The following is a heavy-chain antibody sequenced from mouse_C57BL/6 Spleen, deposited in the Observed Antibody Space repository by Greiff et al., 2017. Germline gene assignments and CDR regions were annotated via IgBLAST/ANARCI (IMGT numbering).Heavy chain of an antibody. D-gene: IGHD2-1*01. J-gene: IGHJ3*01. V-gene: IGHV1-15*01. Sequence: QVQLKQSGAELVRPGASVTLSCKASGYTFTDYEMHWVKQTPVHGLEWIGAIDPETGGTAYNQKFKGKAILTADKSSSTAYMELRSLTSEDSAVYYCTRFYYGNYGRFAYWGQGTLVTVSA. CDR3: TRFYYGNYGRFAY. CDR1: GYTFTDYE. CDR2: IDPETGGT.